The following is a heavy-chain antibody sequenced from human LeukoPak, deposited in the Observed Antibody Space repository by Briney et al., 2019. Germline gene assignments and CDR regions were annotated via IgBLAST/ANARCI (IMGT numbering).Heavy chain of an antibody. D-gene: IGHD1-7*01. V-gene: IGHV4-4*09. CDR2: IYTSGST. J-gene: IGHJ5*02. CDR3: ARLSDSWNSNWFDP. Sequence: SETLSLTCTVSGGSISSYYWSWIRQPPGKGLEWIGYIYTSGSTNYNPSFKSRVTISVDTSKNQFSLKLSSVTAADTAVYYCARLSDSWNSNWFDPWGQGTLVTVSS. CDR1: GGSISSYY.